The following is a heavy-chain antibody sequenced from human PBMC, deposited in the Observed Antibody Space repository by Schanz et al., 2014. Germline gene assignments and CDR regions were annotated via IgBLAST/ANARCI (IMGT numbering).Heavy chain of an antibody. J-gene: IGHJ4*02. CDR3: GRGASSSDYDLAQ. D-gene: IGHD3-22*01. V-gene: IGHV3-20*04. Sequence: EVQLVESGGGVVRPGGSLRLSCAASGFTFENYALTWVRQVPGKGLEWVSRINWSGGGSTGYEDSVRGRFTISRDDAKNYLYLEMKSLRVEDAAFCYCGRGASSSDYDLAQWGQGTLGTVAS. CDR1: GFTFENYA. CDR2: INWSGGGST.